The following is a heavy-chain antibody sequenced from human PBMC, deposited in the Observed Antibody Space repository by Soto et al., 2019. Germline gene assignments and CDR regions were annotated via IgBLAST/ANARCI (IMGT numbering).Heavy chain of an antibody. D-gene: IGHD1-7*01. Sequence: ASVKVSCKASGYTFTSYDINLVRQATGQGPEWMGWMNPDSGNTGYVQKFQGRVTMTRNTAISTAYMELSSLRSEDTAMYYCGRDGVSSTEYTWNYGTYFDYWGQGALVTVSS. J-gene: IGHJ4*02. CDR3: GRDGVSSTEYTWNYGTYFDY. V-gene: IGHV1-8*01. CDR2: MNPDSGNT. CDR1: GYTFTSYD.